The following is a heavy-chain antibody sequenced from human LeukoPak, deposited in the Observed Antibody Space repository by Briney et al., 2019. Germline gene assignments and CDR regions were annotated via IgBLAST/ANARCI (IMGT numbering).Heavy chain of an antibody. V-gene: IGHV4-39*01. D-gene: IGHD1-26*01. CDR1: GGSISSSSYY. Sequence: ASETLSLTCTVSGGSISSSSYYWGWIRQPPGKGLEWIGSIYYSGSTYYNPSLKSRVTISVDTSKNQFSLKLSSVTAADTAVYYCVRRTSGSYSDCWGQGTLVTVSS. J-gene: IGHJ4*02. CDR2: IYYSGST. CDR3: VRRTSGSYSDC.